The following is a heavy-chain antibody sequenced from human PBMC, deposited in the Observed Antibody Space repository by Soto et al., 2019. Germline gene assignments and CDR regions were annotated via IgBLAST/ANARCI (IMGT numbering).Heavy chain of an antibody. J-gene: IGHJ6*02. CDR2: INLNSGGT. V-gene: IGHV1-2*02. CDR3: ARDGGITGTTRDGMDV. D-gene: IGHD1-7*01. Sequence: QVQLVQSGAEVKKPGASVKVSCKASGYTFTGYYMHWVRQAPGQGLEWMGWINLNSGGTNYAQKFQGRVTMTRDTSISTAYMELSRLRSDDTAVYYCARDGGITGTTRDGMDVWGQGTTVTVSS. CDR1: GYTFTGYY.